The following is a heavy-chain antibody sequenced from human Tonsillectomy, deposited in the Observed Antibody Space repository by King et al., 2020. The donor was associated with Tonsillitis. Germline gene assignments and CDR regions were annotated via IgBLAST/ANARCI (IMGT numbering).Heavy chain of an antibody. J-gene: IGHJ4*02. Sequence: DVQLVESGGGLVQPGGSLRLSCAASGFTFSSYWMHWVRQAPGKGLVWVSRINSDGSSTSYADSVKGRFTISRDNAKNTLYLQMNSLRAEDTAVYYCARRSTDYVWGSYRSPDFDYWGPGTLVTVSS. V-gene: IGHV3-74*01. D-gene: IGHD3-16*02. CDR3: ARRSTDYVWGSYRSPDFDY. CDR1: GFTFSSYW. CDR2: INSDGSST.